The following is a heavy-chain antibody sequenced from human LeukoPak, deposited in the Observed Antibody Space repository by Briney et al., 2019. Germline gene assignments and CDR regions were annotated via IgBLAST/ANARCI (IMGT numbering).Heavy chain of an antibody. D-gene: IGHD4-23*01. CDR2: IYHSGST. CDR1: GGSISSSNW. J-gene: IGHJ2*01. Sequence: SETLSLTCDVSGGSISSSNWWSWVRQPPGKGLEWIGEIYHSGSTNYNPSLKSRVTISVDKPKNQFSLKLSSVTAADTAVYYCARDLHGGNSFTSDWYFDLWGRGTLVTVSS. CDR3: ARDLHGGNSFTSDWYFDL. V-gene: IGHV4-4*02.